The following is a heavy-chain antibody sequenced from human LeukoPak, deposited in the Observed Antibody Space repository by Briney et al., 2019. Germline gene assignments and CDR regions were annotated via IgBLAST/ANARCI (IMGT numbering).Heavy chain of an antibody. V-gene: IGHV1-8*01. CDR3: AVVHQPPWYAFDI. CDR1: GYTFTTYG. J-gene: IGHJ3*02. D-gene: IGHD2-2*01. Sequence: SVKVSCKASGYTFTTYGISWVRQATGQGLEWMGWMNPNSGNTGYAQKFQGRVTITRDTSISTAYMELSSLRSEDTAVYYCAVVHQPPWYAFDIWGQGTMVTVSS. CDR2: MNPNSGNT.